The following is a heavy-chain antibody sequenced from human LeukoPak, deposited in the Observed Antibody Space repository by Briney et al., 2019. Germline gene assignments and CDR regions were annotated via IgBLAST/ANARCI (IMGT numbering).Heavy chain of an antibody. CDR1: ELIFSDFS. J-gene: IGHJ4*02. CDR3: TRGGRYTSYYWQY. V-gene: IGHV3-7*01. Sequence: GGSLRLSCVASELIFSDFSMTWVRHSRGKGLEWVATTKKNGSEKYYVDSVKGRFTISRDNAENTLYLRMNSLRAEDTAVYYCTRGGRYTSYYWQYWGLGTLVTVSS. D-gene: IGHD1-26*01. CDR2: TKKNGSEK.